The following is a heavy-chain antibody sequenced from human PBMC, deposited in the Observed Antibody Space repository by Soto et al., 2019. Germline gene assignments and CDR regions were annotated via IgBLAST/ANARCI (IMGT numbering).Heavy chain of an antibody. CDR3: ARQYYDFWSGYQGYFDY. CDR2: IYYSGST. CDR1: GGSISSSSYY. D-gene: IGHD3-3*01. J-gene: IGHJ4*02. Sequence: SETLSLTCTVSGGSISSSSYYWGWIRQPPGKGLEWIGSIYYSGSTYYNPSLKSRITISVDTSKNQFSLKLSSVTAADTAVYYCARQYYDFWSGYQGYFDYWGQGTLVTVSS. V-gene: IGHV4-39*01.